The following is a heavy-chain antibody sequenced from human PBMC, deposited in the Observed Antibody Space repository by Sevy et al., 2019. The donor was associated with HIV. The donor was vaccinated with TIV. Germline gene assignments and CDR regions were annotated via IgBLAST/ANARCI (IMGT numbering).Heavy chain of an antibody. Sequence: SETLSLTCAVSGDSIISGNYWGWIRQTPGKGLEWIGNIFHSGNPYYNPSLKSRLTISIDTSKNQFSLKITSVTAADTATYYCARVIRPGNPEDTWFDPWGQGTLVTVSS. CDR2: IFHSGNP. V-gene: IGHV4-38-2*01. CDR3: ARVIRPGNPEDTWFDP. CDR1: GDSIISGNY. D-gene: IGHD3-16*02. J-gene: IGHJ5*02.